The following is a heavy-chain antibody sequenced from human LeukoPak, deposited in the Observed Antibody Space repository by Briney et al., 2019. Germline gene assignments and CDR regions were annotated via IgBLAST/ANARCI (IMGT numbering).Heavy chain of an antibody. J-gene: IGHJ3*02. CDR2: IKQDGSEK. D-gene: IGHD3-3*01. CDR1: RFTFSSYW. Sequence: GGSLRLSCAASRFTFSSYWMNWVRQAPGKGLEWVANIKQDGSEKYYVDSVKGRFTIPRDNAKNSLYLQMNSLRAEDTAVYYCAKPFTISGATDAFDIWGQGTMVTVSS. CDR3: AKPFTISGATDAFDI. V-gene: IGHV3-7*01.